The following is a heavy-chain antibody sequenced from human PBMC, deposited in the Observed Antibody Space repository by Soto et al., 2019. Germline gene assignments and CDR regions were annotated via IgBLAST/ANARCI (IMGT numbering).Heavy chain of an antibody. D-gene: IGHD4-17*01. J-gene: IGHJ6*02. CDR3: AKGWFVDGDYMNHGMDV. CDR2: VYTDGTA. CDR1: GNSMFNYY. V-gene: IGHV4-4*07. Sequence: QVHLQESGPGLVKPSGTLSLICTVSGNSMFNYYWSWIRQPAGKGLEWIGRVYTDGTAIYNPSLKSRVDMSVDMSKRQFSLNVNSVTAADTAVYYCAKGWFVDGDYMNHGMDVWGQGAPVIVS.